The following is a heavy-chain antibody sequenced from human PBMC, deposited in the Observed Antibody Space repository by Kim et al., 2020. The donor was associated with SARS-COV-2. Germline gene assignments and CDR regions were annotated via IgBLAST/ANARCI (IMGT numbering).Heavy chain of an antibody. V-gene: IGHV4-61*02. CDR2: IYTSGST. CDR3: ARDPLLAYCGGDCYFSYYYGMDV. CDR1: GGSISSGSYY. J-gene: IGHJ6*02. D-gene: IGHD2-21*02. Sequence: SETLSLTCTVSGGSISSGSYYWSWIRQPAGKGLEWIGRIYTSGSTNYNPSLKSRVTISVDTSKNQFSLKLSSVTAADTAVYYCARDPLLAYCGGDCYFSYYYGMDVWGQGTTVTVSS.